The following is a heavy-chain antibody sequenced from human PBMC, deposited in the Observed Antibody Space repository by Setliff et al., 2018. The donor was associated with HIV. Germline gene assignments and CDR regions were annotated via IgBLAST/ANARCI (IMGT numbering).Heavy chain of an antibody. D-gene: IGHD6-19*01. V-gene: IGHV4-30-4*08. CDR1: GGSISSGDYY. CDR3: ARESIAVAGLGFDY. Sequence: PSETLSLTCTVSGGSISSGDYYWSWIRQPPGKGLEWIGYIYYSGSTYYNSSLKSRVTISVDTSKNQFSLKLSSVTAADTAVYYCARESIAVAGLGFDYWGQGTLVTVSS. J-gene: IGHJ4*02. CDR2: IYYSGST.